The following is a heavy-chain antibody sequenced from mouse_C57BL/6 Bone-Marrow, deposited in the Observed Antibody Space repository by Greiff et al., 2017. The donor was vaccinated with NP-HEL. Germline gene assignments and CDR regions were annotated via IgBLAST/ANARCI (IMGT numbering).Heavy chain of an antibody. Sequence: EVQRVESEGGLVQPGSSMKLSCTASGFTFSDYYMAWVRQVPEKGLEWVANINYDGSSTYYLDSLKSRFIISRDNAKNILYLQMSSLKSEDTATYYCARGLYGSSYVGYFDVWGTGTTVTVSS. J-gene: IGHJ1*03. V-gene: IGHV5-16*01. D-gene: IGHD1-1*01. CDR1: GFTFSDYY. CDR2: INYDGSST. CDR3: ARGLYGSSYVGYFDV.